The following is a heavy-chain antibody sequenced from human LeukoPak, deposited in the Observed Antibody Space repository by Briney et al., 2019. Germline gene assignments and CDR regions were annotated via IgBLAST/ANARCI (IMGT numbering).Heavy chain of an antibody. CDR3: TTDYCSDGSCPGAFDM. CDR2: IRSRTEGGAA. Sequence: PGGSLRLSCVASGFTFSDAWMSWVRQAPGKGLEWVARIRSRTEGGAADYAAPVKGRFTISRDDSENTLSLQMNSLKSEDTAVYYCTTDYCSDGSCPGAFDMWGQGTVVTVSS. CDR1: GFTFSDAW. V-gene: IGHV3-15*01. J-gene: IGHJ3*02. D-gene: IGHD2-15*01.